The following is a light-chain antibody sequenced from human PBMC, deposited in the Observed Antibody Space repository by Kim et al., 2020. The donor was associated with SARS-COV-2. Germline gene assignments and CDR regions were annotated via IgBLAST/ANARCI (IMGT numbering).Light chain of an antibody. CDR2: DVN. Sequence: GQPISISLTGTSSNIGTYNYVSWHQQPPGKAPKLMIYDVNKRPSGISSRFAGSKSGSTASLTISGLQAEDEADYYCSSFTTRSTLVFGGGTQLTVL. CDR1: SSNIGTYNY. J-gene: IGLJ3*02. V-gene: IGLV2-14*03. CDR3: SSFTTRSTLV.